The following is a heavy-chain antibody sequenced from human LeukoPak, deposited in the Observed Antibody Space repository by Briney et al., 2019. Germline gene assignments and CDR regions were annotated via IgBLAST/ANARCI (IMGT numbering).Heavy chain of an antibody. J-gene: IGHJ4*02. Sequence: PSETLSLTCTVSGGSISSSSYYWGWIRQPPGKGLEWIGEINHSGSTNYNPSLKSRVTISVDTSKNQFSLKLSSVTAADTAVYYCARTTYYYDSSGYYTGSHYFDYWGQGTLVTVSS. V-gene: IGHV4-39*07. CDR2: INHSGST. D-gene: IGHD3-22*01. CDR3: ARTTYYYDSSGYYTGSHYFDY. CDR1: GGSISSSSYY.